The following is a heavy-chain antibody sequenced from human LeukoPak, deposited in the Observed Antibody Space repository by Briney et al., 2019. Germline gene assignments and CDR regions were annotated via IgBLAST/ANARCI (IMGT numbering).Heavy chain of an antibody. CDR1: GGSINSDYYY. J-gene: IGHJ3*02. D-gene: IGHD4-23*01. CDR3: ARAVLVYGGNTGYDAFDI. V-gene: IGHV4-31*03. CDR2: IYYSGST. Sequence: PSQTLSLTCTVSGGSINSDYYYWSWIRQHPGRGLEWIGYIYYSGSTYYNPSLKSRVTISVDTSKNQFSLKLSSVTAADTAVYYCARAVLVYGGNTGYDAFDIWGQGTMVTVSS.